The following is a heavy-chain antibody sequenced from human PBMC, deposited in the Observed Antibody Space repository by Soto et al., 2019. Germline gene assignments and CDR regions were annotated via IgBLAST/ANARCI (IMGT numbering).Heavy chain of an antibody. D-gene: IGHD5-12*01. CDR2: IYPGDSDT. V-gene: IGHV5-51*01. CDR1: GYSFTSYW. Sequence: PGESLKISCKGSGYSFTSYWIGWVRQMPGKGLEWMGIIYPGDSDTRYSPSFQGQVTISADKSISTAYLQWSSLKASDTAMYYCARERGYSGYDASSARFDPWGQGTLVTVPQ. CDR3: ARERGYSGYDASSARFDP. J-gene: IGHJ5*02.